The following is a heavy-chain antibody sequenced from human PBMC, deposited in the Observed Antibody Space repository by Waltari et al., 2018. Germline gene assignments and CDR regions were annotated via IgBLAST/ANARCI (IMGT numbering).Heavy chain of an antibody. J-gene: IGHJ6*02. V-gene: IGHV4-34*01. CDR3: ASGRIQLFFHYYGMDV. D-gene: IGHD5-18*01. CDR1: GGSFSGYY. Sequence: QVQLQQWGAGLLTPSETLSLTCAVYGGSFSGYYWSWIRQPPGKGLEWIGEINHSGSTNYNPSLKSRVTISVDTSKNQFSLKLSSVTAADTAVYYCASGRIQLFFHYYGMDVWGQGTTVTVSS. CDR2: INHSGST.